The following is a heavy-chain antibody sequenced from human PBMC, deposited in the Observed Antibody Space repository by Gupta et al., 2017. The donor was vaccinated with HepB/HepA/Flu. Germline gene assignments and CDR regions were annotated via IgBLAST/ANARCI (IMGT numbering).Heavy chain of an antibody. J-gene: IGHJ5*02. V-gene: IGHV3-48*02. CDR2: ISSSSSTV. CDR3: ARGKAAALFDP. Sequence: EVQRVASGGCLVETGGSLSRYCAASGLPFSSYSMNWVRQAPGKGLGWVSYISSSSSTVYYADSVKGRFTISRYNAKNSLHLQMNTLRDEDTAVYYCARGKAAALFDPWGQGTLVTVSS. CDR1: GLPFSSYS. D-gene: IGHD6-13*01.